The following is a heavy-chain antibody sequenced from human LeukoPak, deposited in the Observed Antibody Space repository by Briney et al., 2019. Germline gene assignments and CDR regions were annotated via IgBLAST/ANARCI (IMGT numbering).Heavy chain of an antibody. CDR3: AKGSGSGWYGWLDP. J-gene: IGHJ5*02. V-gene: IGHV3-23*01. CDR1: GITLSNYG. CDR2: ITGSGGST. D-gene: IGHD6-19*01. Sequence: GGSLRLSCAVSGITLSNYGMSWVRQAPGKGLEWVAGITGSGGSTNYADSVKGRFTISRDNPKNTLYLQMNSLRAEDTAVYYCAKGSGSGWYGWLDPWGQGTLVTVSS.